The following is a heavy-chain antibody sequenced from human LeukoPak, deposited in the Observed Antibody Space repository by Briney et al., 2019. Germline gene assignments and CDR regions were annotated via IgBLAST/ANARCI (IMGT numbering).Heavy chain of an antibody. CDR1: GGSISGYY. CDR2: IYSSGST. D-gene: IGHD1-1*01. V-gene: IGHV4-4*07. J-gene: IGHJ4*02. CDR3: ARDDATGDFDY. Sequence: SETLSLTCTVSGGSISGYYWSWIRQPAGKGLEWIGRIYSSGSTDYTPSLKSRVAMSVDASWNQFSLRLRSATAADTAVYYCARDDATGDFDYWGQGTLVTVSS.